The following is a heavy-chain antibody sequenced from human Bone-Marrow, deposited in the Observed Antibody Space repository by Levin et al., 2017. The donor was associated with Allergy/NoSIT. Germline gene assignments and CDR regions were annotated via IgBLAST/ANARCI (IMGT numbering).Heavy chain of an antibody. CDR1: GFTFSSYS. CDR2: ISSSSSYI. D-gene: IGHD3-3*01. Sequence: GGSLRLSCAASGFTFSSYSMNWVRQAPGKGLEWVSSISSSSSYIYYADSVKGRFTISRDNAKNSLYLQMNSLRAEDTAVYYCARDPRDFWSGYAYYGMDVWGQGTTVTVSS. V-gene: IGHV3-21*01. J-gene: IGHJ6*02. CDR3: ARDPRDFWSGYAYYGMDV.